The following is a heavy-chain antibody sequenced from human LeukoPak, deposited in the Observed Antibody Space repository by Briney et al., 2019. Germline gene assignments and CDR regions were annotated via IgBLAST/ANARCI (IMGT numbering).Heavy chain of an antibody. CDR3: ASSDFWSGTVNDY. D-gene: IGHD3-3*01. CDR1: GFTFSSYS. J-gene: IGHJ4*02. V-gene: IGHV3-21*01. CDR2: ISSSSSYI. Sequence: PGGSLRLSCAASGFTFSSYSMNWVRQAPGKGLEWVSSISSSSSYIYYADSVKGRFTIPRDNAKNSLYLQMNSLRAEDTAVYYCASSDFWSGTVNDYWGQGTLVTVSS.